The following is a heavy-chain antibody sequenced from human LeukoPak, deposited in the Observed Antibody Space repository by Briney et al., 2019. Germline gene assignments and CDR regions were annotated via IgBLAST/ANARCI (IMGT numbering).Heavy chain of an antibody. D-gene: IGHD6-6*01. CDR2: IRYDGSNK. J-gene: IGHJ4*02. CDR3: AKDPPYSSSSLDY. V-gene: IGHV3-30*02. Sequence: GGSLKLSCAASGFTFSSYGMHWVRQAPGKGLEWVAFIRYDGSNKYYADSVKGRFTISRDNSKNTLYLQMNSLRAEDTAVYYCAKDPPYSSSSLDYWGQGTLVTVSS. CDR1: GFTFSSYG.